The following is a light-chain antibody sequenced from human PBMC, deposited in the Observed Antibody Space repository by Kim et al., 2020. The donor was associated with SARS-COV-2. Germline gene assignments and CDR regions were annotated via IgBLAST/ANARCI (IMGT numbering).Light chain of an antibody. CDR3: QQYNSYSPWT. J-gene: IGKJ1*01. Sequence: DIQMTQSPSTLSASVGDRVTITCRASQTISSWLAWYQQKPGKAPKLLIYQASSLEDGVPSRFSGSGSGTEFTLTISSLQPDDFATYYCQQYNSYSPWTFGQGTKVDIK. V-gene: IGKV1-5*03. CDR1: QTISSW. CDR2: QAS.